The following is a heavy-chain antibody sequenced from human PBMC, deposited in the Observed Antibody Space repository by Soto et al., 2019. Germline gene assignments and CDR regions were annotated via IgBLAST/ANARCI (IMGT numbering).Heavy chain of an antibody. V-gene: IGHV3-23*01. Sequence: EVQLLESGGGLVQPGGSLRLSCAASGFTFSSYAMSWVRQAPGKGLEWVSAISGSGGSTYYADSVKGRFTISRDNSKNTLYLQMNSLRAEDTAVYYCAKDPVGIAGTSGILHWFDPWGQGTLVTVSS. CDR3: AKDPVGIAGTSGILHWFDP. CDR2: ISGSGGST. CDR1: GFTFSSYA. J-gene: IGHJ5*02. D-gene: IGHD6-13*01.